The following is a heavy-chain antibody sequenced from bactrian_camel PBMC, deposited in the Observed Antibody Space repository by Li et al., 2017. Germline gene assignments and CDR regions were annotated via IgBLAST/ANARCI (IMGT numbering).Heavy chain of an antibody. CDR3: AADPVDECASDSWCPLCVSEYNY. CDR1: GYTLSGFC. J-gene: IGHJ4*01. D-gene: IGHD1*01. Sequence: HVQLVESGGGSVQAGGSLRLSCAASGYTLSGFCMGWVRQAPGKEREGVATIDSDGSTTYADSVQGRFTISKDNAKNTLYLQINSLKPEDTAMYYCAADPVDECASDSWCPLCVSEYNYWGQGTQVTVS. V-gene: IGHV3S55*01. CDR2: IDSDGST.